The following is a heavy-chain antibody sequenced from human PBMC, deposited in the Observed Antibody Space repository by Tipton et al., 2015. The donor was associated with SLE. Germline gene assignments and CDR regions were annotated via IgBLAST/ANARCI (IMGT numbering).Heavy chain of an antibody. Sequence: GLVKPSETLSLTCTVSGGSISSYYWSWIRQPPGKGLEWIGYIYYSGSTNYNPSLKSRITISVDTSKNQFSLKLSSVTAADTAVYYCARWAGPPVNFDYWGQGTLVTVSS. J-gene: IGHJ4*02. CDR3: ARWAGPPVNFDY. D-gene: IGHD6-19*01. CDR1: GGSISSYY. V-gene: IGHV4-59*01. CDR2: IYYSGST.